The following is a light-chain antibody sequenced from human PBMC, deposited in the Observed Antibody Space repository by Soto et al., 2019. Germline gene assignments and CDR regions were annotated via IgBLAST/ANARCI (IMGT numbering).Light chain of an antibody. J-gene: IGLJ2*01. CDR1: AGAVTSGHY. Sequence: QAVVTQEPSLTVSPGGTVTLTCGSSAGAVTSGHYPHWLQQKPGQAPRTLIYDTSNKHSRTPARFSGSLLGGKAALTLSGAQPEDEAAYYCLLSYSGARVLGGGTKVTVL. CDR3: LLSYSGARV. V-gene: IGLV7-46*01. CDR2: DTS.